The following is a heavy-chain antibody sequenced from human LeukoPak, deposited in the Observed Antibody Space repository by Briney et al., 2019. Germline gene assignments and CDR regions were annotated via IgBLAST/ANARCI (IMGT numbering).Heavy chain of an antibody. J-gene: IGHJ4*02. V-gene: IGHV3-23*01. CDR1: GFTFSNYL. CDR3: ARRLCGGGYCSSFGY. D-gene: IGHD2-15*01. CDR2: ISGDGGGT. Sequence: GGSLRLSCAASGFTFSNYLISWVRQAPGKGLEWVSTISGDGGGTYYADSVKGRFTISRDNSKNTLYLQMNSLRAEDTALYYCARRLCGGGYCSSFGYWGQGTLVTVSS.